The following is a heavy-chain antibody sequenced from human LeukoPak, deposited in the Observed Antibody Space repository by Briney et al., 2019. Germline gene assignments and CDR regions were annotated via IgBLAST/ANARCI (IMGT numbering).Heavy chain of an antibody. CDR2: ISWDGGST. CDR3: AKDAIPYCGGDCYAELDY. CDR1: GFTFDDYA. D-gene: IGHD2-21*02. J-gene: IGHJ4*02. V-gene: IGHV3-43D*03. Sequence: GGSLRLSCAASGFTFDDYAMHWVRQAPGKGLEWVSLISWDGGSTYYADSVKGRFTISRDNSKNSLYLQMNSLRAEDTALYYCAKDAIPYCGGDCYAELDYWGQGTLVTVSS.